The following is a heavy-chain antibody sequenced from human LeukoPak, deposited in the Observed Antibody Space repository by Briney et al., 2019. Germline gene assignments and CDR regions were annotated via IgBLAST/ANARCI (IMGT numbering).Heavy chain of an antibody. Sequence: EASVEVSCKASGYTFTSYAMNWVRQAPGQGLEWMGWINTNTGNPTYAQGFTGRFVFSLDTSVSTAYLQISSLKAEDTAVYYCARSSKRGSWGTFDIWGQGTMVTVSS. V-gene: IGHV7-4-1*02. CDR3: ARSSKRGSWGTFDI. D-gene: IGHD1-26*01. CDR1: GYTFTSYA. J-gene: IGHJ3*02. CDR2: INTNTGNP.